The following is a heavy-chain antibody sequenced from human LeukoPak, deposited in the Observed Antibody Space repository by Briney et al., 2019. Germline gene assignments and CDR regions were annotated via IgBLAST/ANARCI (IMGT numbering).Heavy chain of an antibody. CDR3: ARGPPYIVVVTAIGFFDY. V-gene: IGHV4-4*02. CDR2: INHSGST. J-gene: IGHJ4*02. CDR1: GGSISSSNW. Sequence: SGTLSLTCAVSGGSISSSNWWSWIRQPPGKGLEWIGEINHSGSTNYNPSLKSRVTISVDRSKNQFSLKLNSVTAADTAVYYCARGPPYIVVVTAIGFFDYWGQGTLVTVSS. D-gene: IGHD2-21*02.